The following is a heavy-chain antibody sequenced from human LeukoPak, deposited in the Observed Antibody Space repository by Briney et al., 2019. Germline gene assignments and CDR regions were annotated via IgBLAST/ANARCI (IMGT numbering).Heavy chain of an antibody. J-gene: IGHJ4*02. CDR1: GGSISSGDYY. Sequence: PSETLSLTCTVSGGSISSGDYYWSWIRQPPGKGLEWIGYIYYSGSTYYNPSLKSRVTISVDTSKNQFSLKLSSVTAADTAVYYCARYSDTAMVGFDYWGQGTLVTVPS. CDR3: ARYSDTAMVGFDY. CDR2: IYYSGST. V-gene: IGHV4-30-4*01. D-gene: IGHD5-18*01.